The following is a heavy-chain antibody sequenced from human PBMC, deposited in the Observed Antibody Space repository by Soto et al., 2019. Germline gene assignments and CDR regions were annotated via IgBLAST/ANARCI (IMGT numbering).Heavy chain of an antibody. D-gene: IGHD6-6*01. V-gene: IGHV3-30*18. CDR3: AKGPDDPPTEYYFDH. CDR1: GFTFSSYG. CDR2: ISYDGRIK. J-gene: IGHJ4*02. Sequence: QVQLVESGGGVVQPGRSLTLSCSASGFTFSSYGMHWVRQAPGKGLEWVAIISYDGRIKYYTDSVKGRFTISRDNSKNTLYLQMNSLRVDDTAVYYCAKGPDDPPTEYYFDHWGQGTLVTVSS.